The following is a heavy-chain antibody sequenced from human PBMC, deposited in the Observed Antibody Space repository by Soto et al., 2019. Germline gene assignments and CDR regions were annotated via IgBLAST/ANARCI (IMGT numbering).Heavy chain of an antibody. J-gene: IGHJ4*02. CDR1: GFTFSSYA. CDR2: ISGSGGST. Sequence: GGSLRLSCAASGFTFSSYAMSWVRQAPGKGLEWVSAISGSGGSTYYADSVKGRFTISRDNSKNTLYLQMNSLRAEDTAVYDCANPSTKGIQLPFDYWGQGTLVTVSS. CDR3: ANPSTKGIQLPFDY. V-gene: IGHV3-23*01. D-gene: IGHD5-18*01.